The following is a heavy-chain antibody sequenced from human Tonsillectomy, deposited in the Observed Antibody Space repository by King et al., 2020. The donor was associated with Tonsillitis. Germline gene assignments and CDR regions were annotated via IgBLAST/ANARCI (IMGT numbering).Heavy chain of an antibody. Sequence: VQLQESGPRLVKPSETLSLTCTVSGGSISSYYWSWIRQPAGKGLEWIGRIYSSGSTNYNPSLNSRVTMSEDTSKNRISLKLSSVTAADTAMYYCARNPPRQLEDWYFDIWGRGTLVTVSS. J-gene: IGHJ2*01. D-gene: IGHD6-6*01. V-gene: IGHV4-4*07. CDR2: IYSSGST. CDR3: ARNPPRQLEDWYFDI. CDR1: GGSISSYY.